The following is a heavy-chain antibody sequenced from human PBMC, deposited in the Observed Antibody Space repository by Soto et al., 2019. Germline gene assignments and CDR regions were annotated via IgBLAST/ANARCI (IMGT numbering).Heavy chain of an antibody. CDR3: ARAQVSVTIEIGFSV. V-gene: IGHV1-46*01. CDR1: GDTFSHYY. D-gene: IGHD2-21*01. CDR2: IYPTFHSP. Sequence: QVQLVQSGAEVKKPGASVKISCKASGDTFSHYYIHWVRQAPGQGLEWMSIIYPTFHSPTYSENFQDRLTVTSDSSTLTFYMELSSLKSEDTAVYYCARAQVSVTIEIGFSVWGQGTLVSVSS. J-gene: IGHJ3*01.